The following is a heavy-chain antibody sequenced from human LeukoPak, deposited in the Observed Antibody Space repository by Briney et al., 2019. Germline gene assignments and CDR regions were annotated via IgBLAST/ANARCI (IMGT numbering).Heavy chain of an antibody. CDR1: GFTFSSYA. V-gene: IGHV3-23*01. CDR2: ISGSGGST. Sequence: PGGSLGLSCAASGFTFSSYAMSGVRQAPGKGPEWVSAISGSGGSTYYADSVKGRFTISKDNSKNTLYLQMNSLRAEDTAVYYCAKIAKRWPKGGYFDYWGQGTLVTVSS. J-gene: IGHJ4*02. CDR3: AKIAKRWPKGGYFDY. D-gene: IGHD4-23*01.